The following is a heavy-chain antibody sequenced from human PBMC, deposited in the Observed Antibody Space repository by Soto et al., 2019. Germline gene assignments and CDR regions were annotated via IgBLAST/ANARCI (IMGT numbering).Heavy chain of an antibody. CDR2: IRGSGGET. V-gene: IGHV3-23*01. J-gene: IGHJ4*02. D-gene: IGHD2-21*01. Sequence: EVQLLESGGGLVQPGGSLRVSCAASGLTFRNFVMSWVGQAPGRGLGWVSAIRGSGGETFYADSVKGRFTISRDNSRNTLYLQMNSLRDEDTALYFCAQDRGWGVVSPSHDYWGRGTLVTVSS. CDR3: AQDRGWGVVSPSHDY. CDR1: GLTFRNFV.